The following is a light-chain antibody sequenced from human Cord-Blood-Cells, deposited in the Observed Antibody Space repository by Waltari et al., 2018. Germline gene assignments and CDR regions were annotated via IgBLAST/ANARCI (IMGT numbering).Light chain of an antibody. CDR3: QQRSNWPIT. Sequence: IVLTHSPATLSLSPGESATLSCRASQSVSSYLAWYQQKPGQAPRLLIYDASNRATGIPARFSGSGSGTDFTLTISSLEPEDFAVYYCQQRSNWPITFGQGTRLEIK. CDR1: QSVSSY. CDR2: DAS. V-gene: IGKV3-11*01. J-gene: IGKJ5*01.